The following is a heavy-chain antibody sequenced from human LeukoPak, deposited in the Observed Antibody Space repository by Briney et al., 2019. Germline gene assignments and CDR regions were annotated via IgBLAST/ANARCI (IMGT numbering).Heavy chain of an antibody. D-gene: IGHD2-2*01. J-gene: IGHJ6*04. CDR2: ISYDGSNK. CDR1: GFTFSSYA. CDR3: ARTPGYCSSTSCYGDYYYGMDV. Sequence: GRSLRLSCAASGFTFSSYAMHWVRQAPGKGLEWVAVISYDGSNKYYADSVKGRFTISGDNSKNTLYLQMNSLRAEDTAVYYCARTPGYCSSTSCYGDYYYGMDVWGKGTTVTVSS. V-gene: IGHV3-30*04.